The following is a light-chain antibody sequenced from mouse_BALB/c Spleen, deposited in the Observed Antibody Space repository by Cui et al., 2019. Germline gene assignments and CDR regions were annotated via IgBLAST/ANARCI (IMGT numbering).Light chain of an antibody. J-gene: IGKJ1*01. CDR3: QQGNTLPRT. V-gene: IGKV10-96*01. CDR2: YTS. Sequence: DIQTRQTTSFQSAYPGDRVIKTCGASKYISNYLNWYQQKPDGTVKLLIYYTSRLHSGVPSRFSGSGSGTDYSLTISTLEQEDIATYFCQQGNTLPRTFGGGTKLEIK. CDR1: KYISNY.